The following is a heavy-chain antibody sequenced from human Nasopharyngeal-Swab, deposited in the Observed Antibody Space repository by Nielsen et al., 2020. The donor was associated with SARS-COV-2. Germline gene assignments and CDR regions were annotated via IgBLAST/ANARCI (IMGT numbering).Heavy chain of an antibody. V-gene: IGHV3-48*02. J-gene: IGHJ4*02. CDR3: ARSTGWELFDY. CDR2: ISSSSTI. Sequence: VRQAPGKGLEWVSYISSSSTIYYADSVKGRFTISRDNAKNSLYLQMNSLRDEDTAAYYCARSTGWELFDYWGQGTLVTVSS. D-gene: IGHD1-26*01.